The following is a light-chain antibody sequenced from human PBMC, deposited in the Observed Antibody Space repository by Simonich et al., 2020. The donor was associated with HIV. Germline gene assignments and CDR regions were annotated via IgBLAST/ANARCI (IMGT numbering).Light chain of an antibody. V-gene: IGKV1-9*01. CDR1: QGISSY. J-gene: IGKJ1*01. CDR2: AAS. CDR3: QQANSFPRT. Sequence: DIQLTQSPSFLSASVGDRVTITCRAIQGISSYLAWYQQKPGKAPKLLIYAASTLQSGVPSRFSGSVSGTDFTLTISSLQPEDFATYYCQQANSFPRTFGQGTKVEIK.